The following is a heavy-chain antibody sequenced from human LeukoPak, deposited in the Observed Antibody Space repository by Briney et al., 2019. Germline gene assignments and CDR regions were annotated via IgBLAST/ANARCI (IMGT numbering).Heavy chain of an antibody. J-gene: IGHJ4*02. Sequence: GGSLRLSCAASGFIFRSYGVHWVRQAPVKGLEWVAVISYDGSNKYYADSVKGRFTISRDNSKNTMYLQMDSLRAEDTAVYYCARERPEWLRFEGINFLDYWGQGTLVTVSS. V-gene: IGHV3-30*03. CDR1: GFIFRSYG. CDR3: ARERPEWLRFEGINFLDY. D-gene: IGHD5-12*01. CDR2: ISYDGSNK.